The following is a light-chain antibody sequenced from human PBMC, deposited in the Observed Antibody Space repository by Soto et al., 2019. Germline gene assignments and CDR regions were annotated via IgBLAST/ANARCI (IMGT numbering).Light chain of an antibody. V-gene: IGLV2-8*01. Sequence: SVLTQPPSASGSPGQSVTISCTGTSSDVGGYNYVSWYQLHPGKAPKLMIYGVTKRPSGVPDRFPGSKSGNTASLTVSGLQAEDEADYYCSSYAGSNNYVFGTGTKVTVL. CDR3: SSYAGSNNYV. J-gene: IGLJ1*01. CDR2: GVT. CDR1: SSDVGGYNY.